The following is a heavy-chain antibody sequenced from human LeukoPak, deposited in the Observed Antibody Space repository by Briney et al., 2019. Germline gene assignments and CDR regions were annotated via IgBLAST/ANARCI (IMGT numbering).Heavy chain of an antibody. J-gene: IGHJ4*02. CDR2: ISYDGSNK. CDR1: GFTFSSYG. CDR3: AKDTYGGPGVY. V-gene: IGHV3-30*18. Sequence: GGSLRLSCAASGFTFSSYGMHWVRQAPGKGLEWVAVISYDGSNKYYADSVKGRFTISRDNSKNTLYLQMNSLRAEDTAVYYCAKDTYGGPGVYWGQGTLVTASS. D-gene: IGHD3-10*01.